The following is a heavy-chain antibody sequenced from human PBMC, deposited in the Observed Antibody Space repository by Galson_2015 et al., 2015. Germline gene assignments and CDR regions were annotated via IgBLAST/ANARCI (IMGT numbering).Heavy chain of an antibody. J-gene: IGHJ5*02. V-gene: IGHV4-59*08. CDR1: GGSISNYY. CDR3: ARGNCGVDCSGYNWFDP. CDR2: IYYMGGTTYIPGGT. Sequence: SETLSLTCTVSGGSISNYYWSWIRQAPGKGLEWIGYIYYMGGTTYIPGGTTYNPSLQSRVSISIDTSKNQFSLEVTSVTAADTAIYYCARGNCGVDCSGYNWFDPWGQGTLVSVSS. D-gene: IGHD2-21*02.